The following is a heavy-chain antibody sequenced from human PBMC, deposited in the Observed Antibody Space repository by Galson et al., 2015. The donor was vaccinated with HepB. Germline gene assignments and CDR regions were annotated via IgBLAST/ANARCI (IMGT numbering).Heavy chain of an antibody. CDR1: GYTFTGYA. CDR3: ARVGQQLVPGFDY. D-gene: IGHD6-13*01. Sequence: SVKVSCKASGYTFTGYAMHWVRQAPGQRLEWMGWINAGNGNTKYSQKFQGRVTITRDTSASTAYMELSSLRSEDTAVYYCARVGQQLVPGFDYWGQGTLVTVSS. J-gene: IGHJ4*02. V-gene: IGHV1-3*01. CDR2: INAGNGNT.